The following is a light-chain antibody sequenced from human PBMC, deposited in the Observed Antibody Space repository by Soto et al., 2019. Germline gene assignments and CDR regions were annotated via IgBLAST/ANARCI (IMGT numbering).Light chain of an antibody. CDR3: SSYTSDSTYV. CDR2: DVS. Sequence: QSVLTQPRSVSGSPGQSVTISCTGTSSDVGGYNYVSWYQQHPGKAPKLMIYDVSKRLSGVPDRFSGSKSGNTASLTISGLQAEDEADYYCSSYTSDSTYVFGTGTKLTVL. CDR1: SSDVGGYNY. V-gene: IGLV2-11*01. J-gene: IGLJ1*01.